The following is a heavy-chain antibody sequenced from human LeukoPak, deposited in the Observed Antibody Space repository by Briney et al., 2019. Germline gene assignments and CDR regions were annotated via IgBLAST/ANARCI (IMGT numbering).Heavy chain of an antibody. Sequence: SETLSLTCTVSGSSISSYYWSWIRQPPGKGLEWIGYIYYSGSTNYNPSLKSRVTISVDTSKNQFSLKLSSVTAADTAVYYCARNPIADYGDYAPLYWYFDLWGRGTLVTVSS. CDR3: ARNPIADYGDYAPLYWYFDL. CDR1: GSSISSYY. V-gene: IGHV4-59*01. J-gene: IGHJ2*01. D-gene: IGHD4-17*01. CDR2: IYYSGST.